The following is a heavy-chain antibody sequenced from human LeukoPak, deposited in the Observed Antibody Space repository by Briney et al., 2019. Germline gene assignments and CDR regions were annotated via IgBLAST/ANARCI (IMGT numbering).Heavy chain of an antibody. CDR2: IIPIFGTA. CDR3: ARSLGYCSSTSCYTFDY. V-gene: IGHV1-69*01. CDR1: GGTFTSYA. J-gene: IGHJ4*02. Sequence: SVKVSCKTSGGTFTSYAITWVRQAPGQGLEWMGGIIPIFGTANYAQKFQGRVTITADESTNTAYMELSSLRSEDTAVYYCARSLGYCSSTSCYTFDYWGQGTLVTVSS. D-gene: IGHD2-2*02.